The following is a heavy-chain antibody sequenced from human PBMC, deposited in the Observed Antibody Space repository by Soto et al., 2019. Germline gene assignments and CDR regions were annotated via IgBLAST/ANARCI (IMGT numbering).Heavy chain of an antibody. V-gene: IGHV1-69*12. D-gene: IGHD7-27*01. J-gene: IGHJ6*02. Sequence: QVQLVQSGAEVRKPGSSVKVSCKFSGGTLTRYSISWVRQAPGQGLEWMGGSIPIFGTAIYAQKFQGRVTITADESTNSAYMELSSLTSEDTAVYYCAREEVSGPPGYGMDVWGQGTTLTVSS. CDR3: AREEVSGPPGYGMDV. CDR1: GGTLTRYS. CDR2: SIPIFGTA.